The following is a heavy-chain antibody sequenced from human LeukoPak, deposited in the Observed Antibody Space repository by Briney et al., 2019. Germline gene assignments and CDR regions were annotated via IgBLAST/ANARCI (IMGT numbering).Heavy chain of an antibody. J-gene: IGHJ4*02. CDR2: ISAYSGNT. CDR1: GYTFTSCF. D-gene: IGHD3-3*01. CDR3: ARAPDDYDFWSGPFDY. V-gene: IGHV1-18*04. Sequence: ASVKVSCKASGYTFTSCFIHWVRQAPGQGLEWMGWISAYSGNTNYAQNLQGRVTMTTDTSTSTAYMELRSLRSDDTAVYYCARAPDDYDFWSGPFDYWGRGTLVTVSS.